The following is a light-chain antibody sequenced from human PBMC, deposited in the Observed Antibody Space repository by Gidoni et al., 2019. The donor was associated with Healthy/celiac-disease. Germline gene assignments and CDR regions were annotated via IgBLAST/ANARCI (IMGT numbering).Light chain of an antibody. J-gene: IGKJ5*01. V-gene: IGKV4-1*01. CDR1: QSVLYSSNNKNY. CDR2: WAS. Sequence: DIVMTQSPDSLAVSLGERATINCKPSQSVLYSSNNKNYLAWYQQKPGQPPQLLIYWASTRESGVPDPFSGSGSGTDFTLTISSLQAEDVAVYYCQQYYSTLITFGQGTRLEIK. CDR3: QQYYSTLIT.